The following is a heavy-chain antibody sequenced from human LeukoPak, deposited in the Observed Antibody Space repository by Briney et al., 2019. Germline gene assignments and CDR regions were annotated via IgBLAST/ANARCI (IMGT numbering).Heavy chain of an antibody. D-gene: IGHD4-17*01. Sequence: GASVKVSCKASGGTFSSYAISWVRQAPGQGLEWMGGIIPIFGTANYAQKFQGRVTITADESTSTAYMELSSLRSEDTAVCYCARDGGDDYGDPQYYFDYWGQGTLVTVSS. V-gene: IGHV1-69*13. CDR3: ARDGGDDYGDPQYYFDY. CDR1: GGTFSSYA. CDR2: IIPIFGTA. J-gene: IGHJ4*02.